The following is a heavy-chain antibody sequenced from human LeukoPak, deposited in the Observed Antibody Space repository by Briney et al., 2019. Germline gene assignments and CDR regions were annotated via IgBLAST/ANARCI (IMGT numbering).Heavy chain of an antibody. CDR1: GFTFSSYW. J-gene: IGHJ4*02. D-gene: IGHD2-15*01. CDR3: AGDIYGGSWGIDY. CDR2: INSDGSST. Sequence: GGSLRLSCAASGFTFSSYWMHWVRQAPGKGLVWVSRINSDGSSTSYADSVKGRFTISRDNAKNTLYLQMNSLRAEDTAVYYCAGDIYGGSWGIDYWGQGTLVTVSS. V-gene: IGHV3-74*01.